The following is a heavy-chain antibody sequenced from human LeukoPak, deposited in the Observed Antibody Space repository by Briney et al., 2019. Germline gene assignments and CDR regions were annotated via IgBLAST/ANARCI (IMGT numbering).Heavy chain of an antibody. CDR1: GYSFTSYW. Sequence: GGSLQISCKASGYSFTSYWIGWVRQMPGKGLEWMGIIYPGDSDTRYSPSFQGQVTISADKSINTAYLQWSSLKASDTAMYYCARLSDSGWYGAYWGQGTLVTVSS. V-gene: IGHV5-51*01. D-gene: IGHD6-19*01. J-gene: IGHJ4*02. CDR3: ARLSDSGWYGAY. CDR2: IYPGDSDT.